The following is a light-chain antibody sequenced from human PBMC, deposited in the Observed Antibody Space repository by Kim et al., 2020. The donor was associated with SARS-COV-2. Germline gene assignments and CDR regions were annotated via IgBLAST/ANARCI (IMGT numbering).Light chain of an antibody. CDR1: QSVSSN. J-gene: IGKJ4*01. CDR3: QQYNNWPLT. Sequence: EIVMTQSPATLSLSPGERATLSCRASQSVSSNFAWYQQKPGQAPRPLIYGAATRATGIPARFSGSGSGTEFTLTISSLQSEDFAVYYCQQYNNWPLTFGGGTKVDIK. V-gene: IGKV3-15*01. CDR2: GAA.